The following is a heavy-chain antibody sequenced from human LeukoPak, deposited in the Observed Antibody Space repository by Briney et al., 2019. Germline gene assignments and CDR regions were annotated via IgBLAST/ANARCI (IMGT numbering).Heavy chain of an antibody. CDR1: GFTFSSYW. Sequence: PGGSLRLSCAASGFTFSSYWMSWVRQAPGKGLEWVANIKQDGSEKYYVDSVKGRFTISRDNAKNSLYLQMNNLRAEDTAVYYCARHYYGSGSYYFDYWGQGTLVTVSS. V-gene: IGHV3-7*01. CDR2: IKQDGSEK. J-gene: IGHJ4*02. D-gene: IGHD3-10*01. CDR3: ARHYYGSGSYYFDY.